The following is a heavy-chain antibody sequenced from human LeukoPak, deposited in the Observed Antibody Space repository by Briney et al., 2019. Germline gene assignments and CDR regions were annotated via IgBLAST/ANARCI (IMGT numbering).Heavy chain of an antibody. V-gene: IGHV1-2*02. CDR1: GYTFTDYY. CDR2: INLNSGGT. J-gene: IGHJ4*02. D-gene: IGHD2-15*01. Sequence: GALVKVSCKASGYTFTDYYMHWVRQAPGHGLGWMGGINLNSGGTNFAQRFQGRVTMTRDTSISTAYMDLSRLISDDTAVYYCARDSGYCTGGSCWYFDHWGQGTLVTVSS. CDR3: ARDSGYCTGGSCWYFDH.